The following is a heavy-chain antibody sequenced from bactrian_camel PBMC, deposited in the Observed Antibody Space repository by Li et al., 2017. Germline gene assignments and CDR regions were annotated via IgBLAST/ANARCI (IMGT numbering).Heavy chain of an antibody. J-gene: IGHJ4*01. CDR2: LASDGSS. CDR3: AADRRRHGPPSLRPGDYSV. V-gene: IGHV3S53*01. D-gene: IGHD2*01. CDR1: GFDSSGFVFSTWC. Sequence: VQLVESGGGSVQAGGSLRLSCEASGFDSSGFVFSTWCMGWFRQAPGKEREGVASLASDGSSIYANSLKGRFSISKDSARNWLDLQMDSLEPGDTARYYCAADRRRHGPPSLRPGDYSVWGQGTQVTVS.